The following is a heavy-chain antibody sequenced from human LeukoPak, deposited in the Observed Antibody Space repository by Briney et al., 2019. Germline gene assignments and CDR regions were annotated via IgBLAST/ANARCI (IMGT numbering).Heavy chain of an antibody. D-gene: IGHD2-15*01. CDR2: IYSGGST. Sequence: GGSLRLSCAASEFSVGSTYMTWVRQAPGKGLEWVSLIYSGGSTSYADSAKGRFTISRDNSKNTLYPQMNSVRAEDTAVYDCARGPSCYHNTGGQGTLVTVSS. CDR3: ARGPSCYHNT. CDR1: EFSVGSTY. V-gene: IGHV3-66*01. J-gene: IGHJ4*02.